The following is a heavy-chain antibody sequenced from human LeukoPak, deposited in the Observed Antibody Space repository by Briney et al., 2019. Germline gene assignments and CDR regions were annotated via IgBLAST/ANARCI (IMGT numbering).Heavy chain of an antibody. V-gene: IGHV3-30-3*01. CDR3: AREVRQLWYPYGTDV. Sequence: SGRSLRLSCAASGFTFSSYAMHWVRQAPGKGLEWVAVISYDGSNKYYADSVKGRFTISRDNSKNTLYLQMNSLRAEDTAVYHCAREVRQLWYPYGTDVWGQGTTVTVSS. J-gene: IGHJ6*02. D-gene: IGHD5-18*01. CDR2: ISYDGSNK. CDR1: GFTFSSYA.